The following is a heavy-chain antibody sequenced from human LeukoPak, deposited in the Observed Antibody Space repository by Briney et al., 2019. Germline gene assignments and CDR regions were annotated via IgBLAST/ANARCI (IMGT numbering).Heavy chain of an antibody. J-gene: IGHJ4*02. Sequence: GGSLRLSCVVSGFPVSNNYMRWVRQAPGKGLEWVSVIYSGGSTYYADSVKGRFTISRDNSKNTVYLQMNSLRAEDTAVYYCAREIMTSFDYWGQGTLVTVSS. CDR1: GFPVSNNY. V-gene: IGHV3-53*01. D-gene: IGHD4-11*01. CDR2: IYSGGST. CDR3: AREIMTSFDY.